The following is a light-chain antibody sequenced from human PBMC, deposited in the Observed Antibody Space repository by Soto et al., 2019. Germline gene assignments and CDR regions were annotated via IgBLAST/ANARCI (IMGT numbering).Light chain of an antibody. Sequence: QSALTQPASVSGSPGQSITISCTGTSSDVGRFNLVSWYQQQPGKAPKLIVYEANKRPSGVSDRFSGSKSGNTASLTISGLQAEDEADYHCSSYAGTTMLFGGGTKLTVL. V-gene: IGLV2-23*01. CDR1: SSDVGRFNL. J-gene: IGLJ2*01. CDR2: EAN. CDR3: SSYAGTTML.